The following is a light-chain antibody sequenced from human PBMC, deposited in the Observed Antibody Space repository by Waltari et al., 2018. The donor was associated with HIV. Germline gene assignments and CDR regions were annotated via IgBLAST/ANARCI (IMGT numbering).Light chain of an antibody. CDR1: ESAGRR. CDR2: VAS. J-gene: IGKJ1*01. Sequence: SRRARESAGRRIAGYQEKPGQTPRLRINVASTRATAIPARFSGSGSGTEFTLTISSLQSEDFAIYYGQQYYNWPPWTFGQGTKVEIK. CDR3: QQYYNWPPWT. V-gene: IGKV3-15*01.